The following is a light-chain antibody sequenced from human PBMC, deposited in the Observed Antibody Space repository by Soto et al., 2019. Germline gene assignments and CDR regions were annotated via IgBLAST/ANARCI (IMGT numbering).Light chain of an antibody. Sequence: SYELTQPPSVSVAPGKTARITCGGNNIGSKSVHWSQQKPGQAPVLVIYYDSDRPSGIPERFSGSNSGNTATLTISRVEAGDEADYYCKVWDSSSDHVVFGGGTKVTVL. CDR2: YDS. CDR1: NIGSKS. CDR3: KVWDSSSDHVV. J-gene: IGLJ2*01. V-gene: IGLV3-21*04.